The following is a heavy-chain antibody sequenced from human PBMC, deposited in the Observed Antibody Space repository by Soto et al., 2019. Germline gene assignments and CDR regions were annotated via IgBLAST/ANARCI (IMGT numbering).Heavy chain of an antibody. J-gene: IGHJ5*02. Sequence: EVQLLESGGGLVQPGGSLRLSCAASGFTFSSYAMSWVRQAPGKGLEWVSAISGSGGSTYYADSVKGRFAISRDNSKNTLYLQINSLRAEDTAVYYCAPYYSGGSCYSPRWFDPWGQGTLVTVSS. D-gene: IGHD2-15*01. CDR2: ISGSGGST. CDR3: APYYSGGSCYSPRWFDP. V-gene: IGHV3-23*01. CDR1: GFTFSSYA.